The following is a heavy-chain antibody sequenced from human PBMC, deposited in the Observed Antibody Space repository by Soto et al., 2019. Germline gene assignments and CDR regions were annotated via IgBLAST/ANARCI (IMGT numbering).Heavy chain of an antibody. V-gene: IGHV3-23*01. CDR3: AKYYIDGWSKVDC. D-gene: IGHD6-19*01. Sequence: PGGSLRLSCAASGFTFSNYAMTWVRQAPGMGLEWVSVISGSGASTYYADSVKGRFTISGDNSKNTLYLQMNSLRAEDTAVYYCAKYYIDGWSKVDCWGQGTLVTVSS. CDR1: GFTFSNYA. CDR2: ISGSGAST. J-gene: IGHJ4*02.